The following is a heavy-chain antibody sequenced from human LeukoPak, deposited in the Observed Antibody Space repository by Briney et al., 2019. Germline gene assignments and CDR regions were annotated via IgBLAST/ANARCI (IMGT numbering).Heavy chain of an antibody. J-gene: IGHJ4*02. V-gene: IGHV3-30-3*01. CDR2: ISYDGSNK. CDR3: ATEPVYSSGLY. CDR1: GFTFSSYA. Sequence: GGSLRLSCAASGFTFSSYAMHWVRQAPGKGLEWVAVISYDGSNKYYADSVKGRFTISRDNSKNTLYLQMNSLRAEDTAVYYCATEPVYSSGLYWGQGTLVTVSS. D-gene: IGHD6-19*01.